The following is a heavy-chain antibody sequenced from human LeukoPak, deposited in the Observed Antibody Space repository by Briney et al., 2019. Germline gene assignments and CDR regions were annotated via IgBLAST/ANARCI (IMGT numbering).Heavy chain of an antibody. D-gene: IGHD6-19*01. CDR3: VRASAYSSASMGY. V-gene: IGHV3-21*01. CDR1: GFTFSSYS. Sequence: PGGSLRLSCAASGFTFSSYSMNWVRQAPGKGLEWVSSISSSSSYIYYADSVKGRFTISRDNAKDSLYLQMNSLRAEDTAVYYCVRASAYSSASMGYWGQGTRVTVSS. CDR2: ISSSSSYI. J-gene: IGHJ4*02.